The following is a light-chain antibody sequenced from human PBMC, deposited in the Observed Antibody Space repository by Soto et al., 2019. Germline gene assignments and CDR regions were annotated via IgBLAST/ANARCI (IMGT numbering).Light chain of an antibody. CDR1: QSVSSTY. J-gene: IGKJ3*01. Sequence: IVLTQSPGTLSLFPGDRATLSCRASQSVSSTYFAWYRQKPGQPPSLLIYGASNRATGVPDRFSGSGSGPDFTLTISRLEPEDFAVYYCRQYHSSPPGFTFGPGTTVEIK. V-gene: IGKV3-20*01. CDR2: GAS. CDR3: RQYHSSPPGFT.